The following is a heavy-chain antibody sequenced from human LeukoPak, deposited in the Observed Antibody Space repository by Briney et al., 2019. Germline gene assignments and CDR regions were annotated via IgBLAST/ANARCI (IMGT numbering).Heavy chain of an antibody. CDR3: ARGLGPWLVEGFDY. J-gene: IGHJ4*02. V-gene: IGHV3-48*03. CDR1: GFTFSSYE. D-gene: IGHD6-19*01. CDR2: ISSSGSTI. Sequence: PGGSLTLSCAASGFTFSSYEMNWVRQAPGKGLEWVSYISSSGSTIYYADSVKGRFTISRDNAKNSLYLQMNSLRAEDTAVYYCARGLGPWLVEGFDYWGQGTLVTVSS.